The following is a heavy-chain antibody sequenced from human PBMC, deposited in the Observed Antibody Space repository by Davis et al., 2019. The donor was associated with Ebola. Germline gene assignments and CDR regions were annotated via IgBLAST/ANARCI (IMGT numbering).Heavy chain of an antibody. V-gene: IGHV1-18*01. CDR1: GYTFTSYG. J-gene: IGHJ5*02. CDR3: ARDQSTVTTGWFDP. D-gene: IGHD4-17*01. CDR2: ISAYNGNT. Sequence: ASVKVSCKASGYTFTSYGISWVRQAPGQGLEWMGWISAYNGNTNYAQKLQGRVTMTTDTSTSTAYMELRSLRSDDTAVYYCARDQSTVTTGWFDPWGQGTLVTVSS.